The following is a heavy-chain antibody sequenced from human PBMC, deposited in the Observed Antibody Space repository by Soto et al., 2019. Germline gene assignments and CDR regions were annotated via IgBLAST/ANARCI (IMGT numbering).Heavy chain of an antibody. CDR2: IWYHGNTY. J-gene: IGHJ4*02. Sequence: PVGSLRLSCTTSVFTFSTYGMHCVRHSPGKGLEWVATIWYHGNTYYYKDSIKGRFAVSRDNSKNTVFLQMNTLRAEDTATYYCARDSGYGGNYVFEFWGLGTLVIVSS. CDR3: ARDSGYGGNYVFEF. V-gene: IGHV3-33*01. D-gene: IGHD6-25*01. CDR1: VFTFSTYG.